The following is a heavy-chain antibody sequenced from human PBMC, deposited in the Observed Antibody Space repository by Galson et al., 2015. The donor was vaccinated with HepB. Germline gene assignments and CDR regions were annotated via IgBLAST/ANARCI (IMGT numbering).Heavy chain of an antibody. CDR2: IYYSGST. CDR3: AREGVDLNAFDI. J-gene: IGHJ3*02. Sequence: SETLSLTCTVSGGSISSSSYYWGWIRQPPGKGLEWIGSIYYSGSTYYNPSLKSRVTISVDTSKNQFSLKLSSVTAADTAVYYCAREGVDLNAFDIWGQGTMVTVSS. CDR1: GGSISSSSYY. V-gene: IGHV4-39*02. D-gene: IGHD3-3*01.